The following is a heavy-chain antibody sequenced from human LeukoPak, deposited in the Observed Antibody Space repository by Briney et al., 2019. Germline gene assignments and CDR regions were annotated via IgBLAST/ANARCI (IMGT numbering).Heavy chain of an antibody. CDR2: IYFSGST. J-gene: IGHJ6*03. Sequence: SETLSLTCTVSGGSISSDYWSWLRQPPGKGLEWSGYIYFSGSTNYNPSLKSRVTISVDTSKTQFALKLSAVDAADTAVYYCATTMESGYSYGYYYYYYMDVWGKGTTVTISS. CDR1: GGSISSDY. V-gene: IGHV4-59*01. CDR3: ATTMESGYSYGYYYYYYMDV. D-gene: IGHD5-18*01.